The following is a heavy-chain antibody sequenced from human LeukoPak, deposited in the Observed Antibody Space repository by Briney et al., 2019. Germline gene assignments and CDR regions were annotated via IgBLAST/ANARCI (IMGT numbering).Heavy chain of an antibody. J-gene: IGHJ4*01. CDR3: ARESSWYYFDY. CDR2: INHSGST. D-gene: IGHD6-13*01. CDR1: GGSFSGYY. Sequence: SETLSLTCSVYGGSFSGYYWSWIRQPPGKGLEWIGEINHSGSTNYNPFLKSRVTISVDTSKNQFSLRLSSVTAADTAVYYCARESSWYYFDYWGHGTLVTVSS. V-gene: IGHV4-34*01.